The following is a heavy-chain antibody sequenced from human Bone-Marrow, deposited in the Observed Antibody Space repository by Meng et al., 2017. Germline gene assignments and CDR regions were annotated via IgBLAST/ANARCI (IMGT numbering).Heavy chain of an antibody. D-gene: IGHD5-24*01. V-gene: IGHV4-4*02. CDR2: MYHSGTT. J-gene: IGHJ5*02. CDR1: GVSISSSNW. CDR3: ARRRDGYGWFDP. Sequence: QVQLQESGPGLVKPSGTLSLTCAVSGVSISSSNWWKWVRQPPGKGLEWIGEMYHSGTTSYNPSLKSRSTISVDKSKNQFSLKLSSVTAADTAVYYCARRRDGYGWFDPWGQGTLVTVSS.